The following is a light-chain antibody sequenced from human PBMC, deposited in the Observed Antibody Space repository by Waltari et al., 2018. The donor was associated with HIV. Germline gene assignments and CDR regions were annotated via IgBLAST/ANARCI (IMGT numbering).Light chain of an antibody. J-gene: IGLJ2*01. CDR3: SSYTSSSTLYVV. Sequence: QSALTPPASVSGSPGQSITISCPGTSSDVGGSNYVSWYQQHPGKAPKLMIYDVSYRPSGVSNRFSGSKSGNTASLTISGLQAEDEADYYCSSYTSSSTLYVVFGGGTKLTVL. V-gene: IGLV2-14*01. CDR2: DVS. CDR1: SSDVGGSNY.